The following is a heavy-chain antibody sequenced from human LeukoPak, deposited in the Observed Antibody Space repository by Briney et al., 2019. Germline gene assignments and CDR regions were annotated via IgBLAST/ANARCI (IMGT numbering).Heavy chain of an antibody. CDR1: GVSISSTTLY. J-gene: IGHJ6*02. CDR3: ARDRIGCSSTSCYVYYYYGMDV. Sequence: SETLSLTCTVPGVSISSTTLYWGWVRQSPGKGLEWIATIYYSGTTYYNPSLKSRVTISVDTSKNQFSLKLTSVTAADTAVYYCARDRIGCSSTSCYVYYYYGMDVWGQGTTVTVSS. V-gene: IGHV4-39*07. D-gene: IGHD2-2*01. CDR2: IYYSGTT.